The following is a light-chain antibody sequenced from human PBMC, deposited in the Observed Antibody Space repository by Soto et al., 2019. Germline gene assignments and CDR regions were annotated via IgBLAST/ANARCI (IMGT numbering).Light chain of an antibody. J-gene: IGKJ1*01. V-gene: IGKV1-39*01. CDR3: QQSDSTWT. CDR1: QNVSTW. CDR2: AAS. Sequence: DIQITQSPSSVSASVGDRVTVTCRASQNVSTWLTWYQQKPGKAPKLLIYAASSLQSGVPSRFTGSGSGTDFTLTISSLQPEDFATYYCQQSDSTWTFGQGTKVDI.